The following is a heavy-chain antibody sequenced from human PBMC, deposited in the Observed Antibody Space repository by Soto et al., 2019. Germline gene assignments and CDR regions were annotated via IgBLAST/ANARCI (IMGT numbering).Heavy chain of an antibody. CDR3: ARVVIISDYYYYYMDV. J-gene: IGHJ6*03. V-gene: IGHV3-20*01. D-gene: IGHD3-9*01. CDR2: INWNGGST. Sequence: EVQLVESGGGVVRPGGSLRLSCAASGFTFDDYGMSWVRQAPGKGLEWVSGINWNGGSTGYADSVKGRFTISRDNAKNSLYLQMNSLRAEDTALYHCARVVIISDYYYYYMDVWGKGTTVTVSS. CDR1: GFTFDDYG.